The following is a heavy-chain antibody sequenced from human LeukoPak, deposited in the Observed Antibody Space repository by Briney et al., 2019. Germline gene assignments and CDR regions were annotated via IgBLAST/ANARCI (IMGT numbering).Heavy chain of an antibody. Sequence: XETLSLTCAVSGGSISSSNWWSWVRPPPGKGLEWSGEIYHSGSTNYNPSLKSRVTISVDKSKNHFSLKLSSVTAADTAVYYCARDGGPDAFDIWGQGTMVTXSS. CDR1: GGSISSSNW. J-gene: IGHJ3*02. CDR2: IYHSGST. D-gene: IGHD6-25*01. V-gene: IGHV4-4*02. CDR3: ARDGGPDAFDI.